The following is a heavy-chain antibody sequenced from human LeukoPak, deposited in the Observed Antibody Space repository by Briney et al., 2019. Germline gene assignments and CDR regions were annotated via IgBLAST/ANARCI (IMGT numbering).Heavy chain of an antibody. D-gene: IGHD2-21*02. Sequence: GSLRLSCAASGFTFSSYWMSWIRQPPGKGLEWIGEINHSGSTNYNPSLKSRVTISVDTSKNQFSLKLSSVTAADTAVYYCARHGPYCGGDCYPGSFDYWGQGTLVAVSS. CDR2: INHSGST. CDR3: ARHGPYCGGDCYPGSFDY. CDR1: GFTFSSYW. V-gene: IGHV4-34*01. J-gene: IGHJ4*02.